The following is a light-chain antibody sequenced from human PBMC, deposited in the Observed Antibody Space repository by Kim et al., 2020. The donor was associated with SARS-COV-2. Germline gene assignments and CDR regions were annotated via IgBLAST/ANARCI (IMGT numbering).Light chain of an antibody. CDR2: GAS. V-gene: IGKV3-20*01. CDR3: QQYNTAPHT. CDR1: QSVSTCC. Sequence: SPGERATLSGRASQSVSTCCLAWYQQKPGQAPKLLIYGASSRAADIPHRFSGSGSGADFTLTISRLESEDFAMYYCQQYNTAPHTFGGGTKVDIK. J-gene: IGKJ4*02.